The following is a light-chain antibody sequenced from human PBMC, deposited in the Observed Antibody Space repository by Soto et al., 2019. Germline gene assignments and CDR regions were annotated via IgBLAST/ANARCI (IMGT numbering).Light chain of an antibody. Sequence: AIQMTQSPSSLSASVGDRVTITCRASQAIRTELGWYQQKPGKAPKLLIYGASTLQSGVPSRFSGSGSGTDFTLTISSLQPEDFATYYCLQDYSYPRTFGQGTKVEI. V-gene: IGKV1-6*01. J-gene: IGKJ1*01. CDR1: QAIRTE. CDR3: LQDYSYPRT. CDR2: GAS.